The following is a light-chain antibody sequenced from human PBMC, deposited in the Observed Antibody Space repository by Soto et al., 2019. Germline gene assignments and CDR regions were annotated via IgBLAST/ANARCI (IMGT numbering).Light chain of an antibody. V-gene: IGKV1-33*01. CDR1: RYNTNS. J-gene: IGKJ4*01. Sequence: DIQMTQSPSSLSAAVGDRVTITCHASRYNTNSVHCFQQKPGKAPKLLIYDASILQAGVPSRFSGSGSGIDFTFTISSLQPEDIATYYCQQYDNLPLTFGGGTKVDIK. CDR3: QQYDNLPLT. CDR2: DAS.